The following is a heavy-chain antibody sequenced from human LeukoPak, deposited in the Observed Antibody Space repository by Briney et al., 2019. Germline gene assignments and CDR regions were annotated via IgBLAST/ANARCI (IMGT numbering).Heavy chain of an antibody. V-gene: IGHV1-46*01. J-gene: IGHJ6*02. CDR3: ARDYLSHYYGMDV. Sequence: ASVKVSCKASGYTFTSYYMHWVRQAPGQGLEWMGIINPSGGSTSYAQKFQGRVTMTRDTSTSTAYMELSSLRSEDTAVYYCARDYLSHYYGMDVWGQGTTVTVSS. CDR1: GYTFTSYY. CDR2: INPSGGST.